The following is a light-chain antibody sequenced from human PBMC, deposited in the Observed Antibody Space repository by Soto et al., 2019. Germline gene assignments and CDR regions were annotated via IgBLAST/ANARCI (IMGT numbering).Light chain of an antibody. V-gene: IGKV1-13*02. CDR3: QQFHSYPIT. CDR1: QGISSA. J-gene: IGKJ5*01. CDR2: DAS. Sequence: AIQLTQSPSSLSASVGDRVPITCRASQGISSALAWYQQKPGEAPNLLIYDASSLESGVPSRFSGSGSGTDFILTISSLQPEDFATYYCQQFHSYPITFGQGTRLEIK.